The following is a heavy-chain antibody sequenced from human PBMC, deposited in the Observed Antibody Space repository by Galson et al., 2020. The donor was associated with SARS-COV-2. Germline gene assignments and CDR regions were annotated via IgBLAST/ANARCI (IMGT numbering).Heavy chain of an antibody. Sequence: GSLRLSCAASGFTFTTAWMGWVRQAPGKGPEWVGRIKDRGSGGTIDYAAPVKGRFTISRDDSKNTLDLQMTSLKTEDTAVYYCTADVPEGGGGEFDYWGQGSLVTVSS. D-gene: IGHD3-16*01. J-gene: IGHJ4*02. CDR1: GFTFTTAW. V-gene: IGHV3-15*01. CDR3: TADVPEGGGGEFDY. CDR2: IKDRGSGGTI.